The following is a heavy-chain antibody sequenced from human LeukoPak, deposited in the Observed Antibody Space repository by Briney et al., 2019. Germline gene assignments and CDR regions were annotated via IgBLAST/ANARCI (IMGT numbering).Heavy chain of an antibody. D-gene: IGHD1-26*01. CDR2: ITFDGGHK. CDR3: VRGPDSESFIV. J-gene: IGHJ4*02. V-gene: IGHV3-30*04. CDR1: GFIFNDYT. Sequence: GTSLRLSCAASGFIFNDYTMHWVRQAPGKGLEWVAVITFDGGHKFYGNSLKGRFTISRDNSKNSLYLQMNALRPDDTAVYYCVRGPDSESFIVWGQGTRVTVSS.